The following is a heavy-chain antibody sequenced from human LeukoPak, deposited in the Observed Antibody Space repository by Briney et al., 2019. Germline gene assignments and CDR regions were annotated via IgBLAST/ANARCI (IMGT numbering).Heavy chain of an antibody. CDR3: ARHLGLATFGY. V-gene: IGHV3-69-1*01. D-gene: IGHD5-12*01. CDR1: GFTFSDYY. Sequence: PGGSLRLSCAASGFTFSDYYMSWIRQAPGKGLEWVSSISSSSYIYYADSVKGRFTISRDNAKNSLYLQMNSLRAEDTAVYYCARHLGLATFGYWGQGTLVTVSS. J-gene: IGHJ4*02. CDR2: ISSSSYI.